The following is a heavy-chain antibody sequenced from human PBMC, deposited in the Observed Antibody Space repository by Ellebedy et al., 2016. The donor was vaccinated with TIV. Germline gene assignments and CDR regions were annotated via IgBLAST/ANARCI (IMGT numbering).Heavy chain of an antibody. V-gene: IGHV1-18*01. D-gene: IGHD6-13*01. CDR3: AREGRAAAGTDNYYYYYGMDV. Sequence: ASVKVSXXASGYTFTSYGISWVRQAPGQGLEWMGWISAYNGNTNYAQKLQGRVTMTTDTSTSTAYMELRSLRSDDTAVYYCAREGRAAAGTDNYYYYYGMDVWGQGTTVTVSS. CDR1: GYTFTSYG. J-gene: IGHJ6*02. CDR2: ISAYNGNT.